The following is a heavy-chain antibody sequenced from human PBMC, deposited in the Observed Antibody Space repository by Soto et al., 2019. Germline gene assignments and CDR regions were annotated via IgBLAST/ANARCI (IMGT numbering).Heavy chain of an antibody. D-gene: IGHD2-21*01. V-gene: IGHV4-31*01. CDR1: GDSISSGGYY. CDR3: AASCVGCGGFNYYGMDV. CDR2: IYYSGST. Sequence: QVQLQESGPGLVKPSQTLSLTCTVSGDSISSGGYYWSWIRQHPGRGLEWIGYIYYSGSTYYNPSLKSPVTLSVDTSKNQFPLKLTSVTAADTAVYYCAASCVGCGGFNYYGMDVWGQVTTVSVSS. J-gene: IGHJ6*02.